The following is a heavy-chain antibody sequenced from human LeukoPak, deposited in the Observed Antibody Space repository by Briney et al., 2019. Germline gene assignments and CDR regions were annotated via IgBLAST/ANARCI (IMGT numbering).Heavy chain of an antibody. CDR2: INPNSGGT. Sequence: ASVKVSCKASGYTFTSYGISWVRQAPGQGLEWMGWINPNSGGTNYAQKFQGRVTMTRDTSISTAYMELSRLRSDDTAVYYCARELERLMGRNAFDIWGQGTMVTVSS. D-gene: IGHD1-1*01. J-gene: IGHJ3*02. CDR3: ARELERLMGRNAFDI. V-gene: IGHV1-2*02. CDR1: GYTFTSYG.